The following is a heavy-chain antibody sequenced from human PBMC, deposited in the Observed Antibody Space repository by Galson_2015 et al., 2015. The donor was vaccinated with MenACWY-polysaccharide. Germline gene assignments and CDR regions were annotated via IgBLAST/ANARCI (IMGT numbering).Heavy chain of an antibody. Sequence: SLRLSCAASGFTFSTYWMTWVRQAPGKGLEWEANIRQDGSEKYYVDSVKGRFTISRDNAENSLYLQMNSLRAEDTAVYYCATAPSLHVGQHWGQGTLVIVSS. D-gene: IGHD5-24*01. CDR2: IRQDGSEK. CDR3: ATAPSLHVGQH. CDR1: GFTFSTYW. J-gene: IGHJ1*01. V-gene: IGHV3-7*01.